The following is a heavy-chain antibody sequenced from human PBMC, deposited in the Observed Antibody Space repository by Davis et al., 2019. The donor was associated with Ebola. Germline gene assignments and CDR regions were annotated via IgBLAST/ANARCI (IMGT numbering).Heavy chain of an antibody. CDR3: ARDREDIVVVPAAYGMDV. V-gene: IGHV3-21*01. J-gene: IGHJ6*02. CDR2: ISTSSTYI. CDR1: GFTFSSYS. Sequence: GESLKISCAASGFTFSSYSINWVRQAPGKGLEWVSSISTSSTYIYYADSMKGRFTISRDNAKNSLYLQMNSLRAEDTAVYYCARDREDIVVVPAAYGMDVWGQGTTVTVSS. D-gene: IGHD2-2*01.